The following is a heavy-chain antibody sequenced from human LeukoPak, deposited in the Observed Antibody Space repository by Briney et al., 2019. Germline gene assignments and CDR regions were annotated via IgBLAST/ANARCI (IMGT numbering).Heavy chain of an antibody. CDR1: EFTVSSNY. CDR2: IYSGGST. D-gene: IGHD4-11*01. Sequence: AGGSLRLSCAASEFTVSSNYMSWVRQAPGKGLEWVSVIYSGGSTYYADSVKGRFTISRDNSKNTLYLQMNSLRAEDTAVYYCARDNDYSGWFDPWGQGTLVTVSS. CDR3: ARDNDYSGWFDP. V-gene: IGHV3-66*02. J-gene: IGHJ5*02.